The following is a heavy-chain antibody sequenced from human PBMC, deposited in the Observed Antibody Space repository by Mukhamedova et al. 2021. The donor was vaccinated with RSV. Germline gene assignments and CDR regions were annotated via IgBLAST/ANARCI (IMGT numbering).Heavy chain of an antibody. CDR2: ISGSGGST. CDR3: AKDLGGSHSDGYFDY. J-gene: IGHJ4*02. D-gene: IGHD1-26*01. Sequence: GLEWVSAISGSGGSTYYADSVKGRFTISRDNSKNTLYLQMNSLRAEDTAVYYCAKDLGGSHSDGYFDYWGQGTLVTVSS. V-gene: IGHV3-23*01.